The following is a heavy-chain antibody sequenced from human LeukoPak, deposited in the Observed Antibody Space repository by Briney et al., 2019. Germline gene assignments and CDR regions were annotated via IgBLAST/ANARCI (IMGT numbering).Heavy chain of an antibody. V-gene: IGHV3-7*04. Sequence: GGSLRLSCAASGFTFNIYWMTWVRQAPGKGLEWVANLNPDGSEKYHVDSVKGRFTISRDNAKNSLYLQMSPLRAEDTAVYYCARGDVAYAESAYWGQGTLVTVSS. CDR3: ARGDVAYAESAY. J-gene: IGHJ4*02. CDR2: LNPDGSEK. CDR1: GFTFNIYW. D-gene: IGHD3-10*02.